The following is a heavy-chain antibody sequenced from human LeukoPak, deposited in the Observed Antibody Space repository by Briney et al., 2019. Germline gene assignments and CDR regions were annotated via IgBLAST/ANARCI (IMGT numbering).Heavy chain of an antibody. Sequence: PGGSLRLSCAASGFTFSSYSMNWVRQAPGKGLEWVSYISSSSSTMYYADSVKGRFTISRDNAKNSLYLQMNSLRAEDTAVYYCARTSGLRSTYFDYWGQGTLVTVSS. V-gene: IGHV3-48*01. D-gene: IGHD5-12*01. CDR1: GFTFSSYS. CDR3: ARTSGLRSTYFDY. J-gene: IGHJ4*02. CDR2: ISSSSSTM.